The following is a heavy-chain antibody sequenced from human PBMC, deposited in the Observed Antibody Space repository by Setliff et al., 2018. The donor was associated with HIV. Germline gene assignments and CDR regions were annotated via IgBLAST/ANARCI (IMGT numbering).Heavy chain of an antibody. CDR1: GFTFSTYA. D-gene: IGHD2-2*01. Sequence: PGGSLRLSCAASGFTFSTYAMTWVRQAPGKGLEWVSSISSSGGTTYVADTVKGRLTISSDNSKNTLYLQMDSLRVEDTALYYCAKARSLTSMPLDYWGRGTLVTVSS. J-gene: IGHJ4*02. CDR2: ISSSGGTT. V-gene: IGHV3-23*01. CDR3: AKARSLTSMPLDY.